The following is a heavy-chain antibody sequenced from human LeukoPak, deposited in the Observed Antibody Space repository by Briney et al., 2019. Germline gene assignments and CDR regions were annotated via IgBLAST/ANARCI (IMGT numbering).Heavy chain of an antibody. J-gene: IGHJ4*02. CDR2: INHSGST. Sequence: SETLSLTCAVYGGSFSGYYWSWLRQPPGKGLEWIGEINHSGSTNYNPSLKSRVTISVDPAKNQFSLKLSSVTAADKAVYYWARVPRGSSPIDYWGQGTLVTVSS. V-gene: IGHV4-34*01. CDR3: ARVPRGSSPIDY. D-gene: IGHD6-6*01. CDR1: GGSFSGYY.